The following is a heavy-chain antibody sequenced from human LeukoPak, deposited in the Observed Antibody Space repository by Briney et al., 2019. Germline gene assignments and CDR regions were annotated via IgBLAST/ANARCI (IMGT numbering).Heavy chain of an antibody. CDR1: GYTFTGYY. Sequence: GASVTVSCKASGYTFTGYYMHWVRQAPGQGLEWMGWINPNSGGTNYAQKFQGWVTMTRDTSISTAYMELSRLRSDDTAVYYCARDVGYYGSGSYYNEVTNWFDPWGQGTLVTVSS. CDR3: ARDVGYYGSGSYYNEVTNWFDP. V-gene: IGHV1-2*04. J-gene: IGHJ5*02. CDR2: INPNSGGT. D-gene: IGHD3-10*01.